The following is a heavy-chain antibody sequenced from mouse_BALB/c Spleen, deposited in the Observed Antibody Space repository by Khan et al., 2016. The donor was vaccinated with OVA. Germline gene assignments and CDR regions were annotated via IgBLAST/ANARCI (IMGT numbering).Heavy chain of an antibody. J-gene: IGHJ1*01. D-gene: IGHD2-14*01. CDR2: INTYTGEP. Sequence: QVQLQQPGPELKKPGETVKISCKASGYTFTNYGMNWVKQAPGKGLKWMGWINTYTGEPTYADDFKGRFAFSLETSARTAYLQINNLKNEDTATYFCARKNYRYDRYFDVWGAGTTVTVSS. CDR3: ARKNYRYDRYFDV. CDR1: GYTFTNYG. V-gene: IGHV9-3-1*01.